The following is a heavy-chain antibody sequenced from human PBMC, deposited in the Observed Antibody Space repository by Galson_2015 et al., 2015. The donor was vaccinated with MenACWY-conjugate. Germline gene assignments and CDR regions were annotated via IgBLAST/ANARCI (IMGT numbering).Heavy chain of an antibody. V-gene: IGHV3-30*10. CDR1: GFRFSSYT. CDR3: VRAEGWLRSAFDL. J-gene: IGHJ3*01. D-gene: IGHD5-12*01. CDR2: VSYDASSR. Sequence: SLRLSCAASGFRFSSYTFYWVRQSPGKGLEWVAVVSYDASSRYYRDSVQGRFTISRDNSKNTVSLEMSSLGPEDSAVYYCVRAEGWLRSAFDLW.